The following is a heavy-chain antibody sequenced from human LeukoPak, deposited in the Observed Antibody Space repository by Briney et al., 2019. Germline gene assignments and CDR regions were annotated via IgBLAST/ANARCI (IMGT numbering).Heavy chain of an antibody. Sequence: ASVKVSCKASGYTFTSYGINWVRQAPGQGLEWMGWISAYNGNTNYAQKLQGRVTITTDTSTSTAYMELRSLRSDDSAVFYCARATDQPAPPFDYWGQGTLVTVSS. CDR3: ARATDQPAPPFDY. D-gene: IGHD2-2*01. V-gene: IGHV1-18*01. CDR1: GYTFTSYG. CDR2: ISAYNGNT. J-gene: IGHJ4*02.